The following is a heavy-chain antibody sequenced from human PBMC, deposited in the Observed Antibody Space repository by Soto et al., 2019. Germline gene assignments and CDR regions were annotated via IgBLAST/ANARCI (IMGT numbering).Heavy chain of an antibody. CDR1: GFTVSSDY. CDR3: VRFLTGYYYNWFDP. V-gene: IGHV3-66*01. D-gene: IGHD3-9*01. J-gene: IGHJ5*02. Sequence: GGSLRLSCAASGFTVSSDYMTWVRQAPGKGLEWVSIIYSGGDTYYADSVKGRFTISRDNSKNTVYLQMNSLRAEDTAVYYCVRFLTGYYYNWFDPWGQGTLVTVSS. CDR2: IYSGGDT.